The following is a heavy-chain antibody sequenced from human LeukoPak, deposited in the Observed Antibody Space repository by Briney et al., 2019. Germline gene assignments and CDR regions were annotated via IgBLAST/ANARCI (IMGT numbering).Heavy chain of an antibody. CDR3: ARRVVNFDY. J-gene: IGHJ4*02. CDR1: GGSISSYY. Sequence: SETLSLTCTASGGSISSYYWSWIRQPPGKGLEWIGYIYYSGSTNYNPSLKSRVTISVDTSKNQFSLKLSSVTAADTAVYYCARRVVNFDYWGQGTLVTVSS. D-gene: IGHD2-21*01. CDR2: IYYSGST. V-gene: IGHV4-59*08.